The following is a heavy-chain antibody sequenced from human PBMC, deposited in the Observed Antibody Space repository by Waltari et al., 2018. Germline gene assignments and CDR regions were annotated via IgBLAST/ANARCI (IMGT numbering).Heavy chain of an antibody. D-gene: IGHD6-13*01. V-gene: IGHV1-69*05. Sequence: QVQLVQSGAAVKKPGSSVKVSCKASGGTFSSYAISWVTQAPGQGLEWMGGIIPIFGTANYAQKFQGRVTITTDESTSTAYMELSSLRSEDTAVYYCATNEGQQLSWYFDLWGRGTLVTVSS. CDR3: ATNEGQQLSWYFDL. J-gene: IGHJ2*01. CDR2: IIPIFGTA. CDR1: GGTFSSYA.